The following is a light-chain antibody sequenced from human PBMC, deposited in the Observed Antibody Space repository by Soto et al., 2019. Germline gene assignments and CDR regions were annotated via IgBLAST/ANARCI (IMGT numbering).Light chain of an antibody. CDR3: QQYEDLPLT. V-gene: IGKV1-33*01. Sequence: DIQLTQSPSSLSPSVGDRVTITCQASQDINNYLNWYQQKPGKAPKLLIFDASSVETGVPSSFSGSGSGTHFTFTISSLEPEDIATYHCQQYEDLPLTFGGGTRVELK. CDR2: DAS. J-gene: IGKJ4*01. CDR1: QDINNY.